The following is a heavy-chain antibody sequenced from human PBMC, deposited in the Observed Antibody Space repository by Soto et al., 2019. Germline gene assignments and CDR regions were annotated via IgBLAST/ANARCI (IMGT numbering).Heavy chain of an antibody. J-gene: IGHJ4*02. CDR3: ATDQVRVVVAAAFDY. CDR2: ISYDGSNK. D-gene: IGHD2-15*01. V-gene: IGHV3-30*03. CDR1: GFTFSSYG. Sequence: QVQLVESGGGVVQPGRSLRLSCADSGFTFSSYGMHWVRQAPGKGLEWVAVISYDGSNKYYADSVKGRFTISRDNSKNTLYLQMNSLRAEDTAVYYCATDQVRVVVAAAFDYWGQGTLVTVSS.